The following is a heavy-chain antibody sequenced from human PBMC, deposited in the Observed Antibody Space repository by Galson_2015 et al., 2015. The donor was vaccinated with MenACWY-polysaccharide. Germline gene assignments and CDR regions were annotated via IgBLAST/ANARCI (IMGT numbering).Heavy chain of an antibody. V-gene: IGHV3-23*01. CDR3: ARVRPSPGMCRFDY. CDR2: IGGSGSNT. J-gene: IGHJ4*02. CDR1: GFTFSNYA. Sequence: SLRLSCAASGFTFSNYAMSWVRQAPGKGLEWVSTIGGSGSNTHYADSVKGRFTISSDNSKNTLSLQTNSLRAEDTAVYYCARVRPSPGMCRFDYWGQGTLVAASS. D-gene: IGHD3-10*01.